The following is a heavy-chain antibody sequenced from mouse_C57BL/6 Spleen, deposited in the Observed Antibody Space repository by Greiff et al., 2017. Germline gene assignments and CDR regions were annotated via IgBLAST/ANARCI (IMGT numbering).Heavy chain of an antibody. CDR1: GFSLTSYG. D-gene: IGHD3-2*02. V-gene: IGHV2-2*01. Sequence: QVQLKESGPGLVQPSQSLSISCTVSGFSLTSYGVHWVRQSPGKGLEWLGVIWRGGSTDYNAAFISKLSISKDNSKSQVFFKMNSLQADDTAIYYCARDSSGYGYYAMDYWGQGTSVTVSS. CDR3: ARDSSGYGYYAMDY. CDR2: IWRGGST. J-gene: IGHJ4*01.